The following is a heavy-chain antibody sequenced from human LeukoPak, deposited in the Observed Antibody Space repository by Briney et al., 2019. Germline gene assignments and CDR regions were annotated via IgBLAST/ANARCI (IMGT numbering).Heavy chain of an antibody. CDR3: ARQGGGSYPDY. CDR1: GDSINSYSYY. V-gene: IGHV4-61*09. Sequence: SETLSLTCTVSGDSINSYSYYWSWIRQPAGKGLEWIGHIYSSGSTYYNPSLKSRVTISVDTSKNQFSLKLSSVTAADTAVYYCARQGGGSYPDYWGQGTLVTVSS. CDR2: IYSSGST. J-gene: IGHJ4*02. D-gene: IGHD1-26*01.